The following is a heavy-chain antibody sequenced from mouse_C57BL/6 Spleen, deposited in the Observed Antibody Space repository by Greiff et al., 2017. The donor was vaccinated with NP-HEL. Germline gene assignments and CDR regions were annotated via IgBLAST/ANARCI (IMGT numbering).Heavy chain of an antibody. Sequence: QVQLQQPGAELVRPGSSVKLSCKASGYTFTSYWMHWVKQRPIQGLEWIGNIDPSDSETHYNQKFKDKATLTVDKSSSTAYMQLRSLTSEDSAVYSSERQDYYGTNYDWYFEVWGTGTTVTVSS. D-gene: IGHD1-1*01. CDR3: ERQDYYGTNYDWYFEV. J-gene: IGHJ1*03. CDR2: IDPSDSET. CDR1: GYTFTSYW. V-gene: IGHV1-52*01.